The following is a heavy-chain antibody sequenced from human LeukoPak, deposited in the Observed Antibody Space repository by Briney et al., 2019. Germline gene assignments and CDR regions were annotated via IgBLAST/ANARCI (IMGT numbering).Heavy chain of an antibody. V-gene: IGHV3-30*03. Sequence: GRSLRLSCAASGFTSSYDGMHWVRQAQGKGLEWVAVISSDGSEEYYADSVKGRFTISRDNAKNTLYLQMNSLRAEDTAVYYCARDFDWLYDGDIWAFDIWGQARKVTVSS. D-gene: IGHD3-9*01. CDR2: ISSDGSEE. CDR1: GFTSSYDG. J-gene: IGHJ3*02. CDR3: ARDFDWLYDGDIWAFDI.